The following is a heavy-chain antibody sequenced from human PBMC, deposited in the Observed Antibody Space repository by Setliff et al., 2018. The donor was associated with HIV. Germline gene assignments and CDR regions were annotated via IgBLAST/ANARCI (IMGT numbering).Heavy chain of an antibody. D-gene: IGHD2-2*02. V-gene: IGHV4-4*07. CDR1: GASISSGY. J-gene: IGHJ6*03. CDR3: AREGFYNSYYYYMDV. Sequence: PSETLSLTCTVSGASISSGYWSWIRQPAGKGLEWIGRLYNSGNTNYNPSLQSRISISVDTSKNQFSLRLSSVTAADTAVYYCAREGFYNSYYYYMDVWGIGTTVTVSS. CDR2: LYNSGNT.